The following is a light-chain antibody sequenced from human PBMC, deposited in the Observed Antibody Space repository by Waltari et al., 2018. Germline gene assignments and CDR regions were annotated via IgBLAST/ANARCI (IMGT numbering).Light chain of an antibody. Sequence: QSVLTQPPSVSAAPGQKVTIPCPGSTTNIGHSRSSWYLQLPGTAPKLLIYDNNKRPSGIPDRFSGSKSGTSATLDITGLQTGDEANYYCGTWDSNLSAGVFGGGTKLTVL. CDR2: DNN. V-gene: IGLV1-51*01. CDR3: GTWDSNLSAGV. J-gene: IGLJ2*01. CDR1: TTNIGHSR.